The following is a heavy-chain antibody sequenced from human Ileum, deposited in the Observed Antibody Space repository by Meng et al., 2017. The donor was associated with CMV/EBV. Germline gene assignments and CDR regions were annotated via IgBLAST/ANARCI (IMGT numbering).Heavy chain of an antibody. D-gene: IGHD6-19*01. CDR3: AKGYSSGWYPVGH. CDR1: GFTFSSYA. CDR2: ISGGGGGT. V-gene: IGHV3-23*04. Sequence: VDLGEVGGGGVQPGGSLRLSCAASGFTFSSYAMSWVRQAPGEGLEWVSAISGGGGGTYYADSVKGRFTISRDNSKNTLYLQMNSLRAEDTAVYYCAKGYSSGWYPVGHWGQGTLVTVSS. J-gene: IGHJ1*01.